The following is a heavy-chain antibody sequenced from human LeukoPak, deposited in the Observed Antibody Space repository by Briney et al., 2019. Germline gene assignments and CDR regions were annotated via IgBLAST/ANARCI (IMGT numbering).Heavy chain of an antibody. CDR2: YSGST. V-gene: IGHV4-61*01. CDR3: ARGPGMATIKD. J-gene: IGHJ4*02. D-gene: IGHD5-24*01. Sequence: SETLTLTCTVSGGSVSSGFYYWSWIRQSPGKGLEWIGYYSGSTDYNPSLKSRVTISVDTSKNQFSLKVTSVTAADTAVYYCARGPGMATIKDWGQGTLVTVSS. CDR1: GGSVSSGFYY.